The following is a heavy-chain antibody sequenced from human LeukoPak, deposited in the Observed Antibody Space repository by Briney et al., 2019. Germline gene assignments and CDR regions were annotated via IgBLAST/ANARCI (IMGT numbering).Heavy chain of an antibody. CDR3: ARADHGWYTFDY. CDR2: IYSGGST. D-gene: IGHD6-19*01. Sequence: PGGSLRLSYAASGFTVSSNYMSWVRQAPGKGLEWVSVIYSGGSTYYADSVKGRFTISRDNSKNTLFLQMNSLRAEDTAVYYCARADHGWYTFDYWGQGTLVTVPS. CDR1: GFTVSSNY. V-gene: IGHV3-53*01. J-gene: IGHJ4*02.